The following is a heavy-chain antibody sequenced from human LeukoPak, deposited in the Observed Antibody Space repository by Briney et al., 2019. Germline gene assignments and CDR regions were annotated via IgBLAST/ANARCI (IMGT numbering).Heavy chain of an antibody. V-gene: IGHV3-64*01. CDR2: ISSNGGST. J-gene: IGHJ4*02. Sequence: PGGSLRLSCAASGFTFSSYAMHWVRQAPGKGLEYVSAISSNGGSTYYGNSVKGRFTISRDNSKNTLYLRMGSLRAEDMAVYYCARFYCSTTSCLFDYWGQGTLVTVSS. D-gene: IGHD2-2*01. CDR3: ARFYCSTTSCLFDY. CDR1: GFTFSSYA.